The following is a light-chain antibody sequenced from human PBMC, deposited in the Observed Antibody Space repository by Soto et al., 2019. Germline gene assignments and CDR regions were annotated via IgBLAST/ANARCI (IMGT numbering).Light chain of an antibody. CDR3: SSYTTSGTPV. CDR1: SSNIGNYT. Sequence: QSVLTQPPSASGTPGQRVTISCSGSSSNIGNYTVNWYHQVPGTAPKLLIYSNNQRPSGVPDRFSGSKSGTSASLAISGLQSEDEGDYFCSSYTTSGTPVFGGGTKLTVL. CDR2: SNN. J-gene: IGLJ3*02. V-gene: IGLV1-44*01.